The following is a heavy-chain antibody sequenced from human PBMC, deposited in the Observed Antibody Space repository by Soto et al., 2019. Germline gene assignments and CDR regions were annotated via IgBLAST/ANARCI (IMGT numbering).Heavy chain of an antibody. J-gene: IGHJ5*02. Sequence: QVQLQESGPGLVKPLGTLSLTCDVSGDSVTSSNWYIWVRQPPGKRPEWIGEIYHTGSTNYNPSLMGRINISLDKSKNQFSLNLSSVTVADTAVYYCARDRFFDTVGQGILVTVSS. D-gene: IGHD3-3*01. V-gene: IGHV4-4*02. CDR2: IYHTGST. CDR1: GDSVTSSNW. CDR3: ARDRFFDT.